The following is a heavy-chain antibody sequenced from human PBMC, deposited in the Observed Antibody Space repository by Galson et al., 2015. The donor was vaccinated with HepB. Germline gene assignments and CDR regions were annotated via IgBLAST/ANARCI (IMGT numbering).Heavy chain of an antibody. D-gene: IGHD2-21*02. CDR1: GFTFSSYA. CDR2: ISGSGGST. J-gene: IGHJ5*02. CDR3: AKSLIVVVTAIAIGGADWFDP. Sequence: SLRLSCAASGFTFSSYAMSWVRQAPGKGLEWVSAISGSGGSTYYADSVKGRFTISRDNSKNTLYLQMNSLRAEDTAVYYCAKSLIVVVTAIAIGGADWFDPWGQGTLVTVSS. V-gene: IGHV3-23*01.